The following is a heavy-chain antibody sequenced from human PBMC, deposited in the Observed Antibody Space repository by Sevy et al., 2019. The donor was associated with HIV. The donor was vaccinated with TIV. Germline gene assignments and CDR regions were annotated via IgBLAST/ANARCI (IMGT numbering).Heavy chain of an antibody. CDR2: ISGSGGSGDKT. CDR1: GFTFSSYA. D-gene: IGHD3-22*01. CDR3: ARKYDSSGYFDY. V-gene: IGHV3-23*01. J-gene: IGHJ4*02. Sequence: GGSLRLSCAASGFTFSSYAMNWVRQAPGKGLEWVSGISGSGGSGDKTNYADSVKGRFTISRDVSKNSLYFQLNSLRAEDTAIYYCARKYDSSGYFDYWGQGTLVTVSS.